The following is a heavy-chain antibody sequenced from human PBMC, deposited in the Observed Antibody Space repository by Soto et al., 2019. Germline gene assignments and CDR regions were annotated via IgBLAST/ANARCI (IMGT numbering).Heavy chain of an antibody. CDR2: IYNSGGS. V-gene: IGHV4-30-4*01. CDR3: VGTGTTDDY. CDR1: GASVRSGDYY. Sequence: TLSLTCSVSGASVRSGDYYWSCMRQAPGKVLEWIGYIYNSGGSYYNPSLKGRLTISIDTSKNQFSLKLNSVTAADTAIYYCVGTGTTDDYWGRGTLVTVSS. J-gene: IGHJ4*02. D-gene: IGHD4-17*01.